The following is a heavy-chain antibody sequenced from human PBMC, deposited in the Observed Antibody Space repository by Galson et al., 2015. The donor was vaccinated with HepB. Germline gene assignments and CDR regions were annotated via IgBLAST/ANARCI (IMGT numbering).Heavy chain of an antibody. J-gene: IGHJ5*02. Sequence: SLRLSCAASGFTFSSYGMHWVRQAPGKGLEWVAVISYDGSNKYYADSVKGRFTVSRDNSKNTLYLQMNSLRAEDTAVYYCAKALADDINWFDPWGQGTLVTVSS. CDR1: GFTFSSYG. V-gene: IGHV3-30*18. CDR3: AKALADDINWFDP. CDR2: ISYDGSNK. D-gene: IGHD6-19*01.